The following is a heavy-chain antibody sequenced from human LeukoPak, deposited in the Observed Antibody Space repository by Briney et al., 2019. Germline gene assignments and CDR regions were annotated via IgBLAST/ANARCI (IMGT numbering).Heavy chain of an antibody. CDR2: IKQDGSEK. CDR1: GFTFSSYW. D-gene: IGHD2-2*01. Sequence: PGGSLRLSCAASGFTFSSYWMSWVRQAPGKGLEWVANIKQDGSEKYYVDSVKGRFTISRDNAKNSLYLQMNSLRAEDTAVYYCARERPAALGREYNWFDPWGQGTLVTVSS. J-gene: IGHJ5*02. CDR3: ARERPAALGREYNWFDP. V-gene: IGHV3-7*01.